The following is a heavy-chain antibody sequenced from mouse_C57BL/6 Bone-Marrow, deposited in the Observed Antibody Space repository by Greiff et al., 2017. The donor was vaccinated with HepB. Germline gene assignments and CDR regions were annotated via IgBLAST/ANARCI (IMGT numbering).Heavy chain of an antibody. CDR3: ARDSSGFDY. V-gene: IGHV3-6*01. D-gene: IGHD3-2*02. Sequence: EVKLQESGPGLVKPSQSLSLTCSVTGYSITSGYYWNWIRQFPGDKLEWMGYISYDGSNNYNPSLKNRISINRDTSKNQFFLKLNSVTTEDTATYYCARDSSGFDYWGQGTTLTVSS. CDR2: ISYDGSN. J-gene: IGHJ2*01. CDR1: GYSITSGYY.